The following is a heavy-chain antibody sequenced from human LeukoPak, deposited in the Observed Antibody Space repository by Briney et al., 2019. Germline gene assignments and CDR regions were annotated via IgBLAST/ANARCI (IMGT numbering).Heavy chain of an antibody. CDR3: AREIRDSSGYYYGMDV. CDR1: GFTFSSYA. CDR2: ISYDGSNK. J-gene: IGHJ6*02. V-gene: IGHV3-30-3*01. Sequence: GGSLRRSCAASGFTFSSYAMHWVRQAPGKGLEWVAVISYDGSNKYYADSVKGRFTISRDNSKNTLYLQMNSLRAEDTAVYYCAREIRDSSGYYYGMDVWGQGTTVTVSS. D-gene: IGHD3-22*01.